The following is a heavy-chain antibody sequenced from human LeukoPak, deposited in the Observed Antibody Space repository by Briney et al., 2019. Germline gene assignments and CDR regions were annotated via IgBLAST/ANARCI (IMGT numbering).Heavy chain of an antibody. D-gene: IGHD2-15*01. Sequence: SVKVSCKTSGGTFSSYAISWVRQAPGQGLEWMGRIIPILGIANYAQKFQGRVTITADKSTSTAYMELSSLRSEDTAVYYCAKLSGGRYCSGGSCYFDYWGQGTLVTVSS. CDR3: AKLSGGRYCSGGSCYFDY. CDR1: GGTFSSYA. J-gene: IGHJ4*02. CDR2: IIPILGIA. V-gene: IGHV1-69*04.